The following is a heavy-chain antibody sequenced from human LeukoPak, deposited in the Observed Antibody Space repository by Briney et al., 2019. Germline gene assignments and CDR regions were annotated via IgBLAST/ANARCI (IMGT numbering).Heavy chain of an antibody. Sequence: GGSLRLSCAASGVTFSSYGMHWVRQAPGKGPEWVAVITYDGSNKYYADSVKGRFTISRDNSKNTLYLQMNSLRAEDTAVYYCAKTTRRVRGVIITSSYYYYMDVWGKGTTVTVSS. V-gene: IGHV3-30*18. D-gene: IGHD3-10*01. J-gene: IGHJ6*03. CDR3: AKTTRRVRGVIITSSYYYYMDV. CDR1: GVTFSSYG. CDR2: ITYDGSNK.